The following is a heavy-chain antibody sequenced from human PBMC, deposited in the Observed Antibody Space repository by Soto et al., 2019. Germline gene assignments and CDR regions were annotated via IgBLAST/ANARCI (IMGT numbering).Heavy chain of an antibody. CDR3: LMGYFFDY. CDR2: ISNNGGTT. Sequence: EVQLLESGGGLVQPGGSLRLSCAASGFTFSSYAMSWVRRAPGKGLEWVSTISNNGGTTYDADSVKGRFTISRDNSKNTLYLQMNSLRAEDTAVYYCLMGYFFDYWGQGTLVTVSP. CDR1: GFTFSSYA. D-gene: IGHD3-16*01. V-gene: IGHV3-23*01. J-gene: IGHJ4*02.